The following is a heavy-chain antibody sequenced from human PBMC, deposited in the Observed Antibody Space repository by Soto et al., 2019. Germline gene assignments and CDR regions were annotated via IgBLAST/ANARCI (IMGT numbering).Heavy chain of an antibody. CDR3: VKDSESSGYLTHLDY. Sequence: GGSLTLSCVASGFTFDDYAIHWVRHTPGEGLEWVSGLTWNGEVLGYADSVKGRFTISSDNAKNSLYLEMNSLRPEDTALYYCVKDSESSGYLTHLDYWGQGTLATVSS. V-gene: IGHV3-9*01. CDR2: LTWNGEVL. D-gene: IGHD3-22*01. CDR1: GFTFDDYA. J-gene: IGHJ4*02.